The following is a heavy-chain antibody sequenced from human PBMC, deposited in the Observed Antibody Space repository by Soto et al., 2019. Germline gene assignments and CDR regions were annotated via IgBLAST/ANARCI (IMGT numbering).Heavy chain of an antibody. Sequence: SETLSLTCTVSGGSISSGGDYWSWIRQHPGKGLEWIGYIYYSGSTNYNPSLKSRITISVDTSKNQFSLKLSSVTAADTAVYYCARASIAARPQNWFDPWGQGTLVTVSS. D-gene: IGHD6-6*01. CDR2: IYYSGST. CDR1: GGSISSGGDY. CDR3: ARASIAARPQNWFDP. V-gene: IGHV4-61*08. J-gene: IGHJ5*02.